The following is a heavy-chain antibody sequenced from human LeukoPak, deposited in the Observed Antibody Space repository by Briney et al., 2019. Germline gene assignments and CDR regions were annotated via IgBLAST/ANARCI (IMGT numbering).Heavy chain of an antibody. V-gene: IGHV4-4*07. J-gene: IGHJ3*02. CDR1: GGSIRSYY. CDR2: IYTSETT. Sequence: SETLSLTCSVSGGSIRSYYWSWIRQPAGKGLEWIGRIYTSETTTSSPSLKSRVTMSVDTSKNQFSLKLSSVTAADTAVYYCARDPGVPAANDAFDIWGQGTMVTVSS. D-gene: IGHD2-2*01. CDR3: ARDPGVPAANDAFDI.